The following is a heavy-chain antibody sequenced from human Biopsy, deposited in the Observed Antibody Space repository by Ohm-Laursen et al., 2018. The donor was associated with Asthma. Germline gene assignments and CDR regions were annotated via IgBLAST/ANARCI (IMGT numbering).Heavy chain of an antibody. CDR2: IKQDGSEK. D-gene: IGHD3-3*01. Sequence: GSLRLSCTASGFTFSSYWMSWVRQAPGKGLEWVANIKQDGSEKYYVDSVKGRFTISRDNAKNSLYPQMNSLRAEDTAVYYCARDTRPNWFDPWGQGTLVTVSS. CDR3: ARDTRPNWFDP. J-gene: IGHJ5*02. CDR1: GFTFSSYW. V-gene: IGHV3-7*05.